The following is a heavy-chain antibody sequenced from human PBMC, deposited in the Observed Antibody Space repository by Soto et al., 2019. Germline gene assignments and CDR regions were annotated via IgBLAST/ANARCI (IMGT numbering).Heavy chain of an antibody. D-gene: IGHD3-3*01. V-gene: IGHV3-33*01. J-gene: IGHJ6*02. Sequence: GGSLRLSCAASGFTFSSYGMHWVRQAPGKGLEWVAVIWYDGSNKYYADSVKGRFTISRDNSKNTLYLQMNSLRAEDTAVYYCARDNYDFWSGTNYSYYYGMDVWGQGTTVTVAS. CDR3: ARDNYDFWSGTNYSYYYGMDV. CDR2: IWYDGSNK. CDR1: GFTFSSYG.